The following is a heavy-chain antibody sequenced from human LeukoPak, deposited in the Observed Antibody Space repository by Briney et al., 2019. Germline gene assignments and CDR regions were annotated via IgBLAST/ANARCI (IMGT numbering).Heavy chain of an antibody. CDR2: IDWDDDK. D-gene: IGHD3-10*01. Sequence: GPSLVKPTQTLTLTRTFSRVSLRTSGMWVSCIPQPPGKSLEWLSRIDWDDDKYYSTSLKTRLTISKATSKNQVVLTMTNMDPVDTATYYCARGNSWFGEFRFDYWGQGTLVTVSS. CDR3: ARGNSWFGEFRFDY. V-gene: IGHV2-70*11. CDR1: RVSLRTSGMW. J-gene: IGHJ4*02.